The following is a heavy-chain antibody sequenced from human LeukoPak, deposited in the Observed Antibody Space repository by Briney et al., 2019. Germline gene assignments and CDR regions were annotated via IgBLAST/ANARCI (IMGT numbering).Heavy chain of an antibody. J-gene: IGHJ4*02. CDR3: AKFYDILTGYFDY. D-gene: IGHD3-9*01. V-gene: IGHV3-23*01. Sequence: GGSLRLSCAASGFTFSSYAMSWVRQSPGKGLEWVSAIRGGGGSTYYAEFVKGRFTISRDDSKNTLYLQMNSLRAEATAVYYCAKFYDILTGYFDYWGQGTLVTVSS. CDR1: GFTFSSYA. CDR2: IRGGGGST.